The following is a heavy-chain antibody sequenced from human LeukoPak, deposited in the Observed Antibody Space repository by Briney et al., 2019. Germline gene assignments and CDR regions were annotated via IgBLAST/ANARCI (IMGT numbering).Heavy chain of an antibody. CDR1: GYTLTELS. J-gene: IGHJ4*02. CDR2: FDPEDGET. D-gene: IGHD6-19*01. Sequence: ASVKVSCKVSGYTLTELSMHWVRQAPGKGLEWMGGFDPEDGETIYAQKFQGRVTMTEDTSTDTAYMELSGLRSEDTAVYYCATMPAVAGLYFDYWGQGTLVTVSS. CDR3: ATMPAVAGLYFDY. V-gene: IGHV1-24*01.